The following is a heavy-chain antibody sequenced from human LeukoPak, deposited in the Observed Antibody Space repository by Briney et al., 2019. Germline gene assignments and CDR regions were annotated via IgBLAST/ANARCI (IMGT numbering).Heavy chain of an antibody. CDR1: GFTFGTYA. CDR3: VRGVGVSRFNYFDP. J-gene: IGHJ5*02. Sequence: GGSLRLSCAASGFTFGTYAMNWVRQAPGKGLEWVSSISRSGRDIYYADSVRGRFTISRDNARDSLYLQMNSLRDDDTAVYYCVRGVGVSRFNYFDPWGQGTLVIVSS. V-gene: IGHV3-21*01. CDR2: ISRSGRDI. D-gene: IGHD6-13*01.